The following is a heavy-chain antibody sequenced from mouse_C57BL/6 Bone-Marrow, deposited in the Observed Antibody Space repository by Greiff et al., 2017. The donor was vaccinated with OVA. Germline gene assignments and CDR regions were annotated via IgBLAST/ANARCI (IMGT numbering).Heavy chain of an antibody. CDR3: ARSGGNYGYFDV. V-gene: IGHV1-81*01. D-gene: IGHD2-1*01. CDR2: IYPRSGNT. Sequence: VQLVESGAELARPGASVKLSCKASGYTFTSYGISWVKQRTGQGLEWIGEIYPRSGNTYYNEKFKGKATLTADKSSSTAYMELRSLTSEDSAVYFCARSGGNYGYFDVWGTGTTVTVSS. J-gene: IGHJ1*03. CDR1: GYTFTSYG.